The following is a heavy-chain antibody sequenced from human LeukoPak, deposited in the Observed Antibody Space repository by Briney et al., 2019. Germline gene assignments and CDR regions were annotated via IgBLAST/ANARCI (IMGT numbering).Heavy chain of an antibody. CDR2: ISAYNGNT. D-gene: IGHD2-15*01. J-gene: IGHJ5*02. V-gene: IGHV1-18*01. CDR1: GYTFTSYG. CDR3: AREGPGYCSGGSCYSFQWFDP. Sequence: GASVKFSCKASGYTFTSYGISWVRQAPGQGLEWMGWISAYNGNTNYAQKLQGRVTMTTDTSTSTAYMELRSLRSDDTAVYYCAREGPGYCSGGSCYSFQWFDPWGQGTLVTVSS.